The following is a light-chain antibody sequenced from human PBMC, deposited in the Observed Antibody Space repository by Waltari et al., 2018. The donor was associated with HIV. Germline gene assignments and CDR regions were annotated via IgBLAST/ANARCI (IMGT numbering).Light chain of an antibody. CDR1: NSNIENNY. Sequence: QSVLTQPPSVSAAPGQKVTISCSGSNSNIENNYVSWYQQLPRTAPKLLIYDKEKRPSGIRYRFSGSKSGTAATLGITGLQTGDEADYYCGAWDSSLGAGVFGGGTKLTVL. V-gene: IGLV1-51*01. CDR2: DKE. CDR3: GAWDSSLGAGV. J-gene: IGLJ3*02.